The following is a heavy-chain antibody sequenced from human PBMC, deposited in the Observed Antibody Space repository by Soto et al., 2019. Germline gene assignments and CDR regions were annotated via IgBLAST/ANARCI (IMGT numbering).Heavy chain of an antibody. D-gene: IGHD3-9*01. CDR2: ISAYNGNT. V-gene: IGHV1-18*01. CDR1: GCRVSMYG. Sequence: SGRVASKAAGCRVSMYGISWVRQSPGQGLEWMGWISAYNGNTNYAQKLQGRVTITRDTSASTAYMELSSLRSEDTAVYYCASAPLNYDILTGYSNDAFDIWGQGTTVTVSS. J-gene: IGHJ3*02. CDR3: ASAPLNYDILTGYSNDAFDI.